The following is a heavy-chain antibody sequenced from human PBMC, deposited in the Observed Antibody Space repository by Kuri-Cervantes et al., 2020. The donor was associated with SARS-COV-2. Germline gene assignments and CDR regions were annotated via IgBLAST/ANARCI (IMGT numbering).Heavy chain of an antibody. Sequence: SETLSLTCTVSGGSISSHYWSWIRQPPGKGLEWIGYIYYSGSTYYNPSLKSRVTISVDTSKNQFSLKLSSVTAADTAVYYCARVFDYGSGSPRAFDYWGQGTLVTVSS. CDR2: IYYSGST. CDR3: ARVFDYGSGSPRAFDY. CDR1: GGSISSHY. D-gene: IGHD3-10*01. V-gene: IGHV4-59*08. J-gene: IGHJ4*02.